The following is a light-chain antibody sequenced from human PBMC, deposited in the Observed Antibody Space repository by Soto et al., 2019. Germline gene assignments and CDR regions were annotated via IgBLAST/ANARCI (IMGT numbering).Light chain of an antibody. Sequence: EIVLTQSPASLSLSPGERATLSCRASHSVGSSLGWYQQRPGQAPRLLIYDASNRATGIPARFSGSGSGTDFTLTISSLEPEDFAVYYCQQRSNWPLSFGGGTKADIK. CDR3: QQRSNWPLS. J-gene: IGKJ4*01. V-gene: IGKV3-11*01. CDR2: DAS. CDR1: HSVGSS.